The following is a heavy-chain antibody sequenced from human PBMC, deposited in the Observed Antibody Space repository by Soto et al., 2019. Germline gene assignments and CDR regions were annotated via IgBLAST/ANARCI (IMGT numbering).Heavy chain of an antibody. J-gene: IGHJ4*02. Sequence: SETLSLTCAISGGSVGSVGYTWSWIRQPPGGGLEWIGYIYHSGTFLYNPSLKTRLTVSLDMSKNQFSLTLRSDDTAVYYCARDWGLGATTFLADQHWGQGTLVTVSS. D-gene: IGHD1-26*01. CDR1: GGSVGSVGYT. CDR2: IYHSGTF. V-gene: IGHV4-30-2*01. CDR3: ARDWGLGATTFLADQH.